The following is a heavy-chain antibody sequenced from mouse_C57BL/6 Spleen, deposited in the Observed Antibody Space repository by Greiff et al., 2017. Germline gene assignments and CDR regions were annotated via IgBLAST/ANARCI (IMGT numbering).Heavy chain of an antibody. CDR2: IYPRSGNT. V-gene: IGHV1-81*01. CDR1: GYTFTSYG. Sequence: QVQLQQSGPELARPGASVKLSCKASGYTFTSYGISWVKQRTGQGLEWIGEIYPRSGNTYYNEKFKGKATLTADKSSSTAYMELRSLTSEDSAVYFCARGDDSNYYFDYWGQGTTLTVSS. J-gene: IGHJ2*01. D-gene: IGHD2-5*01. CDR3: ARGDDSNYYFDY.